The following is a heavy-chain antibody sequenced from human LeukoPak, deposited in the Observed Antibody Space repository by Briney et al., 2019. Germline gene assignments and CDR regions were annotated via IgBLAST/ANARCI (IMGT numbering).Heavy chain of an antibody. V-gene: IGHV3-7*04. Sequence: GGSLRLSCVASGFPFSSYWMTWVRQAPGKGLEWVANIKQDGSKKSYVDSVKGRFTISRDNAKNSLYLQMNSLRAEDTALYYCTRVGYIDEGIDYWGQGTLVTVSS. CDR3: TRVGYIDEGIDY. J-gene: IGHJ4*02. CDR2: IKQDGSKK. D-gene: IGHD5-24*01. CDR1: GFPFSSYW.